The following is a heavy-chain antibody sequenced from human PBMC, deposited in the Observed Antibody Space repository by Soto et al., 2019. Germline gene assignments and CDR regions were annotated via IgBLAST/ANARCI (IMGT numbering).Heavy chain of an antibody. CDR1: GGTFSSYA. CDR3: ASGRYCTNGVCPPYYYGMDV. Sequence: SVKVSCKASGGTFSSYAISWVRQAPGQGLEWMGGIIPIFGTANYAQKFQGRVTITADESTSTAYMELSSLRSEDTAVYYCASGRYCTNGVCPPYYYGMDVWGQGTTVTVYS. CDR2: IIPIFGTA. D-gene: IGHD2-8*01. V-gene: IGHV1-69*13. J-gene: IGHJ6*02.